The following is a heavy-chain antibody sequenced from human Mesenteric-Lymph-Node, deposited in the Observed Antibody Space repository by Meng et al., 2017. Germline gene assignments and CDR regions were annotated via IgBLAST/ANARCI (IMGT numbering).Heavy chain of an antibody. Sequence: GESLKISCAASGFTFSSYAMHWVRQAPGKGLEWVAVISYDGSNKYYADSVKGRFTISRDNSKNTLYLQMNSLRAEDTAVYYCARDHTGIAGFSYYYYGMDVWGQGTTVTVSS. CDR2: ISYDGSNK. D-gene: IGHD6-13*01. V-gene: IGHV3-30*04. CDR1: GFTFSSYA. CDR3: ARDHTGIAGFSYYYYGMDV. J-gene: IGHJ6*02.